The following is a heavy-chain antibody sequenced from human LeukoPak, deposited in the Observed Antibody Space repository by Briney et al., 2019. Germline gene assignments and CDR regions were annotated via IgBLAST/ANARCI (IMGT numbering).Heavy chain of an antibody. CDR3: AKGTYYDILTGYYMDPGAFDI. CDR1: GFTVSGTY. D-gene: IGHD3-9*01. V-gene: IGHV3-53*01. CDR2: IYSAGDT. J-gene: IGHJ3*02. Sequence: GGSLRLSCAASGFTVSGTYMSWVRQAPGKGLEWVSVIYSAGDTFSADSVKGRFTISRDNSKNTLYLQMNSLRAEDTAVYYCAKGTYYDILTGYYMDPGAFDIWGQGTMVTVSS.